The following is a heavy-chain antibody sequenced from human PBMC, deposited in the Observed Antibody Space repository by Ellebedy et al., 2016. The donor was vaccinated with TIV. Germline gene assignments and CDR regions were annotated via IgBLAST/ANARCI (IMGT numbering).Heavy chain of an antibody. J-gene: IGHJ6*03. CDR1: GFTFSSYA. CDR3: ARETGQLVPYTYYYYYYMDV. V-gene: IGHV3-21*01. CDR2: ISSSSSYI. D-gene: IGHD6-6*01. Sequence: GGSLRLXXAASGFTFSSYAMSWVRQAPGKGLEWVSAISSSSSYIYYADSVKGRFTISRDNAKNSLYLQMNSLRAEDTAVYYCARETGQLVPYTYYYYYYMDVWGKGTTVTVSS.